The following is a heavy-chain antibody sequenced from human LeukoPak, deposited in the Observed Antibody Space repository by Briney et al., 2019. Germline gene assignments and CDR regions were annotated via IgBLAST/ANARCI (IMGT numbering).Heavy chain of an antibody. V-gene: IGHV3-33*01. CDR1: GFTFSSYG. D-gene: IGHD3-22*01. CDR3: ARDTKPYYYDSSGYTSDYMDV. CDR2: IWYDGSNK. Sequence: GRSLRLSCAASGFTFSSYGMHWVRQAPGKGLEWVAVIWYDGSNKYYADSVKGRFTISRDNSKNTLYLQMNSLRAEDTAVYYCARDTKPYYYDSSGYTSDYMDVWGKGTTVTVSS. J-gene: IGHJ6*03.